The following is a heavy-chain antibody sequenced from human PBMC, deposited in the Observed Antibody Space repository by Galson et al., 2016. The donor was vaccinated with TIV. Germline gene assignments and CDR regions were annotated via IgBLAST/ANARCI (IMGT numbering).Heavy chain of an antibody. CDR3: AAGHWYSGSSSQKRFYFDC. CDR1: GFMFTSSA. J-gene: IGHJ4*02. V-gene: IGHV1-58*02. D-gene: IGHD1-26*01. Sequence: SVKVSCKASGFMFTSSAMQWVRQARGERLEWIGWIVVGSGDTDHAQKFQERVTFIRDMSTRTVYMELRSLRSEDTAVYYCAAGHWYSGSSSQKRFYFDCWSQGTLVTVSS. CDR2: IVVGSGDT.